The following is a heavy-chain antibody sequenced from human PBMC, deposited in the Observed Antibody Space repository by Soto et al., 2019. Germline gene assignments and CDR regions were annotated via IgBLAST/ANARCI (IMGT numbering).Heavy chain of an antibody. J-gene: IGHJ4*02. D-gene: IGHD3-22*01. CDR2: ISAYNGNT. CDR1: GYTFTSYG. V-gene: IGHV1-18*01. CDR3: ARDRGEYYDSSGYSQIDY. Sequence: ASLKVSCKASGYTFTSYGISWVRQAPGQGLEWMGWISAYNGNTNYAQKLQGRVTMTTDTSTSTAYMELRSLRSDDTAVYYCARDRGEYYDSSGYSQIDYWGQGTLVTVST.